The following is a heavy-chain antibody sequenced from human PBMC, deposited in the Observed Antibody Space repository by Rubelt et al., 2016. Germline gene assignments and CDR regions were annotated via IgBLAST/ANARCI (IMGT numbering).Heavy chain of an antibody. CDR3: AGGGDLIDY. D-gene: IGHD2-21*02. CDR2: ISSSSSYI. V-gene: IGHV3-21*04. J-gene: IGHJ4*02. CDR1: GFTFSSYG. Sequence: VQLVESGGGVVQPGRSLRLSCAASGFTFSSYGMHWVRQAPGKGLEWVSSISSSSSYIYYADSVKGRFTMSRDNAKNSLYLQRNSLRAEDTAVYYCAGGGDLIDYWGQGTLVTVSS.